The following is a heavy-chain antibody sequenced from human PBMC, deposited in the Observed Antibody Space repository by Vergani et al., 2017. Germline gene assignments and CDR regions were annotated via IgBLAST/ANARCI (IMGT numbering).Heavy chain of an antibody. CDR1: GFTFSSYS. Sequence: EVQLVESGGGLVQPGGSLRLSCAASGFTFSSYSMNWVRQAPGKGLELVSYISSSSSTIYYADSVKGRFTISRDNAKNSLYLQMNSLRAEDTAVYYCARDRRYCSSTSCYYSAFDIWGQGTMVTVSS. D-gene: IGHD2-2*01. J-gene: IGHJ3*02. CDR3: ARDRRYCSSTSCYYSAFDI. V-gene: IGHV3-48*01. CDR2: ISSSSSTI.